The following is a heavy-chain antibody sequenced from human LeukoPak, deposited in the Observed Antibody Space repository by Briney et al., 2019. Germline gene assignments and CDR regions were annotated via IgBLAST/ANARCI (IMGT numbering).Heavy chain of an antibody. CDR2: FDPEDGET. CDR3: ATVPSFSYDQSSKYGGYNWYFDL. J-gene: IGHJ2*01. D-gene: IGHD1-1*01. Sequence: GASVKVSCKVSGYTLTELSMHWVRQAPGKGLEWMGGFDPEDGETIYAQKFQGRVTMTEDTSTDTAYMEPSSLRSEDTAVYYCATVPSFSYDQSSKYGGYNWYFDLWGRGTLVTVSS. CDR1: GYTLTELS. V-gene: IGHV1-24*01.